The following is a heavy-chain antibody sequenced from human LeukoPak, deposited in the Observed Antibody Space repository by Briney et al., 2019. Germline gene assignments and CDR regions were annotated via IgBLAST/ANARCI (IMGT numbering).Heavy chain of an antibody. CDR1: GGSFSGYY. CDR3: ARVGVITMIVNY. J-gene: IGHJ4*02. V-gene: IGHV4-34*01. Sequence: PSETLSLTCAVYGGSFSGYYWSWIRQPPGKGLEWIGEINHSGSTNYNPSLRGRVTISVDTSKNQFSLNLRSVTAGDTAVYYCARVGVITMIVNYWGQGTLVTVSS. D-gene: IGHD3-22*01. CDR2: INHSGST.